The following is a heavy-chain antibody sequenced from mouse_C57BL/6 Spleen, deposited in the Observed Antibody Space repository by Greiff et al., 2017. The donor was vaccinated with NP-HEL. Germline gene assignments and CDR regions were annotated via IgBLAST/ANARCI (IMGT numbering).Heavy chain of an antibody. V-gene: IGHV1-80*01. D-gene: IGHD2-3*01. CDR1: GYAFSSYW. J-gene: IGHJ2*01. CDR3: ARAGGYYPFCDD. CDR2: IYPGDGDT. Sequence: QVQLKESGAELVKPGASVKISCKASGYAFSSYWMNWVKQRPGKGLEWIGQIYPGDGDTNYNGKFKGKATLTADKSSSTAYMQLSSLTSEDSAVYFCARAGGYYPFCDDGGQGTTLTVSS.